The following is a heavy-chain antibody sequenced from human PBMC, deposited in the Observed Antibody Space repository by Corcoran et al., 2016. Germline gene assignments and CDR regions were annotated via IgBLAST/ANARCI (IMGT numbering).Heavy chain of an antibody. V-gene: IGHV4-34*01. D-gene: IGHD2-2*02. J-gene: IGHJ6*02. CDR1: GGSFSGYY. CDR2: INHSGST. Sequence: QQQQWGAGLLKPSETLSLTCAVYGGSFSGYYWSWIRQPPGKGLEWIGEINHSGSTNYNPSLKSRVTISVDTSKNQFSLKLSSVTAADTAVYYCARGRGYCSSTSCYRGSYYYGMDVWGQGTTVTVSS. CDR3: ARGRGYCSSTSCYRGSYYYGMDV.